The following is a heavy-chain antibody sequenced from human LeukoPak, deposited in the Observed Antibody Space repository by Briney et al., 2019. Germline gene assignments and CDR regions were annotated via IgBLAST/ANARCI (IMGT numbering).Heavy chain of an antibody. D-gene: IGHD3-10*01. Sequence: SETLSLTCTVSGGSISRGDYYWSWIRQPPGKGLEWIGYIYYSGSTYYNPSLKSRVTISVDTSKNQFSLKLSSVTAADTAVYYCARVHYYGSGNWFDPWGQGTLVTVSS. CDR1: GGSISRGDYY. CDR3: ARVHYYGSGNWFDP. CDR2: IYYSGST. V-gene: IGHV4-30-4*01. J-gene: IGHJ5*02.